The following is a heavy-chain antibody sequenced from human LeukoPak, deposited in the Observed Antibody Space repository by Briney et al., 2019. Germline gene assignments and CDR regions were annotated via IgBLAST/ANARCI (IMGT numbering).Heavy chain of an antibody. D-gene: IGHD4-23*01. J-gene: IGHJ6*02. CDR2: IWYDGSNK. Sequence: PGGSLRLSCAASGFTFSSYGMHWVRQAPGKGLEWVAVIWYDGSNKYYADSVKGRFTISRDNSKNTLYLQMNSLRAEDTAVYYCATGMTTVGFYYYYGMDVWGQGTTVTVSS. CDR1: GFTFSSYG. V-gene: IGHV3-33*01. CDR3: ATGMTTVGFYYYYGMDV.